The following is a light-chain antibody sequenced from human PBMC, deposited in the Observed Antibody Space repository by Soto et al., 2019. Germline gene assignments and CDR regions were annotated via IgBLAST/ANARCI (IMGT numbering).Light chain of an antibody. Sequence: QSALTQPASVSGSPGQSITISCTGTSSDLGSSNLVSWYQQHPGKAPQLMIHEVSQRPSGISNRFSGSKSGNTASLTISGLQAEDEADYYCYSNAGGPWVFGGGTKVTVL. CDR2: EVS. CDR3: YSNAGGPWV. CDR1: SSDLGSSNL. J-gene: IGLJ3*02. V-gene: IGLV2-23*02.